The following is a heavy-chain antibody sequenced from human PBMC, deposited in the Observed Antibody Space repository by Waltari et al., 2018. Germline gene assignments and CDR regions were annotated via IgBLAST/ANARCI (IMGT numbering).Heavy chain of an antibody. Sequence: EVQLVESGGGLIQPGGSLRLSCAASGFTVSSNYMSWVRQAPGKGREWVSVIYSGGSTYYADSVKGRFTISRDNSKNTLYLQMNSLRAEDTAVYYCARGGYSSYWYFDLWGRGTLVTVSS. CDR3: ARGGYSSYWYFDL. J-gene: IGHJ2*01. D-gene: IGHD4-4*01. V-gene: IGHV3-53*01. CDR2: IYSGGST. CDR1: GFTVSSNY.